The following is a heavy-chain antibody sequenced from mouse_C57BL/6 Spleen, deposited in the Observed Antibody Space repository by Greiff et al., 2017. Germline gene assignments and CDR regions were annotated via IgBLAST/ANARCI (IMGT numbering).Heavy chain of an antibody. J-gene: IGHJ3*01. Sequence: QVQLKESGAELVKPGASVKISCKASGYAFSSYWMNWVKQRPGKGLEWIGQIYPGDGDTNYNGKFKGKATLTADKSSSTAYMQLSSLTSEDSAVYFCASYYDYDGGFAYWGQGTLVTVSA. CDR2: IYPGDGDT. V-gene: IGHV1-80*01. CDR1: GYAFSSYW. D-gene: IGHD2-4*01. CDR3: ASYYDYDGGFAY.